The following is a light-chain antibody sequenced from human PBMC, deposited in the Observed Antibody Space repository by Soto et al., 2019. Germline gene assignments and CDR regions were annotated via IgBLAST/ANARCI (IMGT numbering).Light chain of an antibody. CDR3: CSYVGSSILM. CDR2: EVN. Sequence: QSALTQPASVSGSPGQSITISCTGTSSDVGLYNLVSWYQQLPGKAPKLIIYEVNERPSGISDRFSGSKSGNTASLTIYGLQDEDDADYYCCSYVGSSILMFGGGTKLTVL. J-gene: IGLJ3*02. V-gene: IGLV2-23*02. CDR1: SSDVGLYNL.